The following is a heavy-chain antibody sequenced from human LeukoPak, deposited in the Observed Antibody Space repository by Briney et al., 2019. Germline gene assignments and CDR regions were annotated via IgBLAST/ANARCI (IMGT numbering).Heavy chain of an antibody. CDR2: ISAYNGNT. J-gene: IGHJ6*02. CDR3: ALFILSPFGPPAPSYGMDV. D-gene: IGHD3-16*01. CDR1: GYTFTSYG. V-gene: IGHV1-18*01. Sequence: ASVTVSCTASGYTFTSYGISWVRQAPGQGLEWMGWISAYNGNTNYAQKLQGRVTMTTDTSTSTAYMELRSLRSDDTAVYYCALFILSPFGPPAPSYGMDVWGQGTTVTVSS.